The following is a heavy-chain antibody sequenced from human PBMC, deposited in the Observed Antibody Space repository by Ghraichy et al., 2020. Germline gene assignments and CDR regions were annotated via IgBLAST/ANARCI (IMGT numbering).Heavy chain of an antibody. CDR1: GGSFSGYY. Sequence: SETLSLTCAVYGGSFSGYYWSWIRQPPGKGLEWIGEINHSGSTNYNPSLKSRVTISVDTSKNQFSLKLSSVTAADTVVYYCARGRRIWFGEFSYYFDYWGQGTLVTVSS. V-gene: IGHV4-34*01. CDR3: ARGRRIWFGEFSYYFDY. CDR2: INHSGST. D-gene: IGHD3-10*01. J-gene: IGHJ4*02.